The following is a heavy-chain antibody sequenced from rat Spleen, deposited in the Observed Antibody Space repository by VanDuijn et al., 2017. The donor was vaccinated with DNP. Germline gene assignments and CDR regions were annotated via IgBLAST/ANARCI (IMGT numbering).Heavy chain of an antibody. CDR1: GFTFSSFP. J-gene: IGHJ2*01. D-gene: IGHD1-2*01. Sequence: EVQLVESGGGLVQPGRSMKFSCEASGFTFSSFPMAWVRQAPTKGLEWVATISSSGGDTYYRDSVKGRFTISRDNAKDTLYLQMNSLRSEDTATYYCARPGAIAAISYYFDYWGQGVMVTVSS. CDR3: ARPGAIAAISYYFDY. CDR2: ISSSGGDT. V-gene: IGHV5-46*01.